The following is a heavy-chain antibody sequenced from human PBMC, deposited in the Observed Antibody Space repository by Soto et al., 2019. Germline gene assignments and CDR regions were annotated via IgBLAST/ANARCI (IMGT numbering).Heavy chain of an antibody. V-gene: IGHV4-59*08. Sequence: QVQLQESGPGLVKPSETLSLTCSVSGGSIGRYYWSWIRQPPGKGLEWIGYIYYSGSTTYTPSLKSRVTISVDTSQTQFPLKLSSVTAADTAVYYCARGGWRQIDYWGQGTLVTVSS. J-gene: IGHJ4*02. CDR1: GGSIGRYY. CDR2: IYYSGST. D-gene: IGHD3-3*01. CDR3: ARGGWRQIDY.